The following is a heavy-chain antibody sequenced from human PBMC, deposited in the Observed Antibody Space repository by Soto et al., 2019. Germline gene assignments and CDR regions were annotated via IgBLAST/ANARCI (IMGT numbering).Heavy chain of an antibody. V-gene: IGHV1-18*01. Sequence: ASVEVSCKXSGYSFSNYGIAWVRQAPGQGPEWMGWISPYNGGTNYAQNVKGRVVMTTDISTNTVYLELRSLRSDDTAIYYCGRCRTDSYAMDVWGQGTTVTVSS. CDR2: ISPYNGGT. D-gene: IGHD2-8*02. CDR1: GYSFSNYG. CDR3: GRCRTDSYAMDV. J-gene: IGHJ6*02.